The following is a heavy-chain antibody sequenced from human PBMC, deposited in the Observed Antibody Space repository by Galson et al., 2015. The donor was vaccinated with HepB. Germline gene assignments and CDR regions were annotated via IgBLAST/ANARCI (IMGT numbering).Heavy chain of an antibody. Sequence: SVKVSCKASGYTFTSYGTSWMRQAPGQGLEWMGWISAYNGNTNYAQKLQGRVTMTTDTSTSTAYMELRSLRSDDTAVYYCARDFRIAAAGTHPGYWGQGTLVTVSS. J-gene: IGHJ4*02. CDR1: GYTFTSYG. D-gene: IGHD6-13*01. V-gene: IGHV1-18*01. CDR3: ARDFRIAAAGTHPGY. CDR2: ISAYNGNT.